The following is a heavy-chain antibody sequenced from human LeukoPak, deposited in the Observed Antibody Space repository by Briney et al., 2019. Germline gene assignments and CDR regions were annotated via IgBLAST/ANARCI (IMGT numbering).Heavy chain of an antibody. CDR3: ARGRRGIAAPHFDY. CDR2: INHSGST. Sequence: SETLSLTCAVYGGSFSGYYWSWIRQPPGKGLEWIGEINHSGSTNYNPSLKSRVTISVDTSKNQCSLKLSSVTAADTAVYYCARGRRGIAAPHFDYWGQGTLVTVSS. V-gene: IGHV4-34*01. J-gene: IGHJ4*02. D-gene: IGHD6-13*01. CDR1: GGSFSGYY.